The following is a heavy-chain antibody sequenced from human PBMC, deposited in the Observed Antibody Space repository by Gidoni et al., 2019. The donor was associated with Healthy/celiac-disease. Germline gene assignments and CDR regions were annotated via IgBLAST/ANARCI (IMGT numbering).Heavy chain of an antibody. CDR3: AKNQGRGMLYTGWYSSSIALDY. J-gene: IGHJ4*02. CDR1: GFTFSSYA. D-gene: IGHD6-13*01. V-gene: IGHV3-23*01. Sequence: EVQLLESGGGLVQPGGSLRLSCAASGFTFSSYAMSWVRQAPGKGLELVSAISGSGGSTYYASSVKGRFTISRDNSKNTLYLQMNSLRAEDTAVYYCAKNQGRGMLYTGWYSSSIALDYWGQGTLVTVSS. CDR2: ISGSGGST.